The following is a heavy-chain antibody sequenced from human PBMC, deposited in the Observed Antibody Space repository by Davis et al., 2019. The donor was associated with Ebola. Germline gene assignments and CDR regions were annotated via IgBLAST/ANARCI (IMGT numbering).Heavy chain of an antibody. Sequence: SVKVSCKASGYTFTNYGITWVRQAPGQGLEWMGGFIPVFHAPNYAQKFQGRVTITADESTSTVYLEMSSLTSENTAVYYCARVRGYCSDTNCPAYGMDVWGQGTTVIVSS. CDR2: FIPVFHAP. D-gene: IGHD2-15*01. J-gene: IGHJ6*02. CDR1: GYTFTNYG. CDR3: ARVRGYCSDTNCPAYGMDV. V-gene: IGHV1-69*13.